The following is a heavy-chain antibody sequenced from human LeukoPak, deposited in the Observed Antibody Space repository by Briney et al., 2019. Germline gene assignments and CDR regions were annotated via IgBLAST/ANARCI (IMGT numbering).Heavy chain of an antibody. D-gene: IGHD2-2*01. Sequence: SETLSLTCSVSGYSISSGYYWGWIRHPPGKGLEWIGSIYHTGTTYYNPSLQSRVIMSVDTSKNQFSLKLSSVTAADTAVYYCARAGQGYCTSASCYLSLDYWGQGTLVTVSS. CDR1: GYSISSGYY. CDR3: ARAGQGYCTSASCYLSLDY. J-gene: IGHJ4*02. CDR2: IYHTGTT. V-gene: IGHV4-38-2*02.